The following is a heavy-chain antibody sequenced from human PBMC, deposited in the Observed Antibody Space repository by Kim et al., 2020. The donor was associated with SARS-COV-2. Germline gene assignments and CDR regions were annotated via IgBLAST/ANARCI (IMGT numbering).Heavy chain of an antibody. V-gene: IGHV4-31*03. D-gene: IGHD3-16*02. J-gene: IGHJ3*02. CDR2: IYYSGST. CDR3: ARDRGRIDYVWGSYRSDAFDI. Sequence: SETLSLTCTVSGGSISSGGYYWSWIRQHPGKGLEWIGYIYYSGSTYYNPSLKSRVTISVDTSKNQFSLKLSSVTAADTAVYYCARDRGRIDYVWGSYRSDAFDIWGQGTMVTVSS. CDR1: GGSISSGGYY.